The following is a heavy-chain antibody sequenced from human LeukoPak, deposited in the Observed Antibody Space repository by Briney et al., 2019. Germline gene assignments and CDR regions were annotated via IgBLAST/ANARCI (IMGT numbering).Heavy chain of an antibody. CDR2: VYSDGNT. CDR3: TRAAWDY. V-gene: IGHV3-66*01. Sequence: ETLSLTCTVSGGSISSSSYYWGWVRQAPGKGLEWVSVVYSDGNTYYADSVKGRFTIFRDTSKNTVYLQMNSLRAEDTAVYYCTRAAWDYWGQGTLVTVSS. J-gene: IGHJ4*02. CDR1: GGSISSSSYY.